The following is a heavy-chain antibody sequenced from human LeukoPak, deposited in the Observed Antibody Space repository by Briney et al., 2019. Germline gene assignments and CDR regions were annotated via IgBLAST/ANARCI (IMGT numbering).Heavy chain of an antibody. Sequence: GGSLRLSCATSGFTFSASAVHWVRQASGKGLEWVGRIRSKVYSYATMYGASVKGRFTISRDDSKKTAYLQMNSLKTEDTAVYYCTRGDVTHFDYWGQGTLVTVSS. CDR1: GFTFSASA. V-gene: IGHV3-73*01. D-gene: IGHD3-10*01. J-gene: IGHJ4*02. CDR3: TRGDVTHFDY. CDR2: IRSKVYSYAT.